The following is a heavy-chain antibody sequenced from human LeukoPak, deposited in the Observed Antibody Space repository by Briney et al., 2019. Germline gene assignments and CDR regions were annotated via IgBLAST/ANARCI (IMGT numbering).Heavy chain of an antibody. CDR3: TTDNPLPTATRGGVY. CDR2: LDPEDGET. V-gene: IGHV1-24*01. J-gene: IGHJ4*02. D-gene: IGHD2-2*01. Sequence: ASVKVSCKVSGYTLTELSMHWVRQAPGKGLEWMGGLDPEDGETIYAQKFQGRATLTEDTSTDTAYMELSSLRSEDTAVYYCTTDNPLPTATRGGVYWGQGTLVTVSS. CDR1: GYTLTELS.